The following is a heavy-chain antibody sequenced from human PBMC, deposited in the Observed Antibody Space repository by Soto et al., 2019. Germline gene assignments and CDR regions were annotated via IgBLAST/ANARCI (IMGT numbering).Heavy chain of an antibody. CDR3: ARGGVVDAFAI. CDR1: GGTFSSYA. J-gene: IGHJ3*02. Sequence: QVQLVQSGAEVKKPGSSVKVSCKASGGTFSSYAISWVRQATGQGLEWMGGIIPIFGTANYAQQFQGRVKSTADESTSTAYMELSILRSEDTAVYYCARGGVVDAFAIWGQGTIVTVSS. CDR2: IIPIFGTA. D-gene: IGHD2-15*01. V-gene: IGHV1-69*12.